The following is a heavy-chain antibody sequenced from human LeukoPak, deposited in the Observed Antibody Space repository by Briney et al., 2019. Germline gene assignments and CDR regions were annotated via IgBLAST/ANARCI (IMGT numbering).Heavy chain of an antibody. D-gene: IGHD3-10*01. Sequence: ASVKVSCKVSGYTLTELSMHWVRQAPGKGLEWMGGFDPEDGETIYAQKFQGRVTMTADTSTGTAYMELSSLRSEDTAVYYCATLFGEGDYWGQGTLVTVSS. J-gene: IGHJ4*02. CDR1: GYTLTELS. CDR3: ATLFGEGDY. V-gene: IGHV1-24*01. CDR2: FDPEDGET.